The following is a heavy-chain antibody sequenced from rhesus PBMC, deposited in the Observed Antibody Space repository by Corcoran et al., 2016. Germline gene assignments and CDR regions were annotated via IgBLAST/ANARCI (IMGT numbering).Heavy chain of an antibody. D-gene: IGHD4-29*01. Sequence: EVQLVESGGGLVQPGGSLRFSCTGFGFTCGSYYMYWVRQPPGQGRGWVSAINTGGGSTWYTDSEKGRFTIAKENAKNTLYLQLDSLRAEDTAVYYCARSLSLYGSKMSFDSWGQGVLVTVSS. CDR1: GFTCGSYY. CDR2: INTGGGST. J-gene: IGHJ4*01. V-gene: IGHV3-8*01. CDR3: ARSLSLYGSKMSFDS.